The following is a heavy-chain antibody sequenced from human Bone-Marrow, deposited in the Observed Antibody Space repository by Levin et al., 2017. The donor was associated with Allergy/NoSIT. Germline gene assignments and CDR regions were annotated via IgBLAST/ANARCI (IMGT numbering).Heavy chain of an antibody. V-gene: IGHV3-30*18. CDR2: ISYDGSNK. Sequence: PGGSLRLSCAASGFTFSSYGMHWVRQAPGKGLEWVAVISYDGSNKYYADSVKGRFTISRDNSKNTLYLQMNSLRAEDTAVYYCAKLDQYYDFWSGYYTLDRYYYYMDVWGKGTTVTVSS. CDR3: AKLDQYYDFWSGYYTLDRYYYYMDV. CDR1: GFTFSSYG. D-gene: IGHD3-3*01. J-gene: IGHJ6*03.